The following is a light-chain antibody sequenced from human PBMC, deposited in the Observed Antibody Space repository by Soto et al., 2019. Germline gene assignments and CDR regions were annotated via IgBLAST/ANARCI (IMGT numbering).Light chain of an antibody. V-gene: IGLV2-8*01. Sequence: QSALTQPPSASGSPGQSVTISCSGTSSDVGAYNYVSWYQQHPGKAPRLLIYEVSQRPSGVPDRFSGSKSANTASLTVSGLQPEDEAEYYCSSYAGTNNRLYGFGTGTKLTVL. CDR3: SSYAGTNNRLYG. CDR1: SSDVGAYNY. CDR2: EVS. J-gene: IGLJ1*01.